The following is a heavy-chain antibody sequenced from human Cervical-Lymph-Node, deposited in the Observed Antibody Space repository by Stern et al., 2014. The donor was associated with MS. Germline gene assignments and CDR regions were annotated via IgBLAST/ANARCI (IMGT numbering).Heavy chain of an antibody. CDR1: GYTFTTYG. J-gene: IGHJ4*02. V-gene: IGHV1-18*01. CDR2: ISADSGNT. Sequence: VQLVESGTEVKKPGASVLVSCKASGYTFTTYGITWVRQAPGQGLEWMGWISADSGNTKYAQKFQDRVTMTRDTNTGTAYMEVRSLRSEDTAVYYCARDKMHAFDYGGQGTQVTVPS. D-gene: IGHD2-8*01. CDR3: ARDKMHAFDY.